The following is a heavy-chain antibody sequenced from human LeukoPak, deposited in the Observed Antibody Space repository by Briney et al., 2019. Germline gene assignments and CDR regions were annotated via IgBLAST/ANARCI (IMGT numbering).Heavy chain of an antibody. V-gene: IGHV4-39*01. CDR3: ARRRGTIFGVVILYYFDY. CDR1: GGSISSSSYY. Sequence: SETLSLTCTVSGGSISSSSYYWGWIRQPPGKGLEWIGSIYYSGSTYYNPSLKSRVTISVDTSKNQFSLKLSSVTAADTAVYYCARRRGTIFGVVILYYFDYWGQGTLVTVSS. CDR2: IYYSGST. D-gene: IGHD3-3*01. J-gene: IGHJ4*02.